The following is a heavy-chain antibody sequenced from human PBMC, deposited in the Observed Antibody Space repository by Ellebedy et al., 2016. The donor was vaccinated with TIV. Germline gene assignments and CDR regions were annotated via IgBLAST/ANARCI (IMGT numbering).Heavy chain of an antibody. D-gene: IGHD1-26*01. CDR2: IVLGSGDT. CDR3: AADVGLPYRGYGMDV. V-gene: IGHV1-58*01. Sequence: AASVKVSCKASGFAFTSSALQWVRQARGQRPEWIGRIVLGSGDTKYAQKFQERVTITRDMSTSTAYMEVSSLRFEDTAIYYCAADVGLPYRGYGMDVWGQGTTVTVSS. J-gene: IGHJ6*02. CDR1: GFAFTSSA.